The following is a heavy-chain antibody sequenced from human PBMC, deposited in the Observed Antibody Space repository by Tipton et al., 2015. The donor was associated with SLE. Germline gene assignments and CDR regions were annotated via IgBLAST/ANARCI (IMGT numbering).Heavy chain of an antibody. CDR1: GASISSFSYY. V-gene: IGHV4-39*07. CDR3: ASRRDGRGTWFDP. D-gene: IGHD3-10*01. J-gene: IGHJ5*02. CDR2: MYYTGST. Sequence: TLSLTCTVSGASISSFSYYWGWIRQPPRKGLEWIGNMYYTGSTYYNPSLKSRVTISVDTSKNQFSLKLSSVTAADTAVYYCASRRDGRGTWFDPWGQGTLVTVSS.